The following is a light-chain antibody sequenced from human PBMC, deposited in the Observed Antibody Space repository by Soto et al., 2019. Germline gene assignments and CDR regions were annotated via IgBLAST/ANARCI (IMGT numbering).Light chain of an antibody. V-gene: IGLV1-44*01. J-gene: IGLJ1*01. CDR1: SSNIGSNT. CDR3: AVWDDSLNGYV. Sequence: QSVLTQPPSASGTPGQRVTISCSRDSSNIGSNTVNWYLHLPRAAPKLLIQSNNQRPSGVPDRFSGSQSGTSASLAISGLQSEDEADYYCAVWDDSLNGYVFGTGTKVTVL. CDR2: SNN.